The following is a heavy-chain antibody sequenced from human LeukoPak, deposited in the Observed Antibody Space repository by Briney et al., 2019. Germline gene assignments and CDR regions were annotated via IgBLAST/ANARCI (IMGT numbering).Heavy chain of an antibody. J-gene: IGHJ4*02. CDR1: GFTFSDYF. D-gene: IGHD2-15*01. CDR2: SRNKAFSYTT. V-gene: IGHV3-72*01. CDR3: AGSYGGGWD. Sequence: QPGRSLRLSCVASGFTFSDYFMDWVRQAPGKGLEWVGRSRNKAFSYTTAYGASVKGRFTISRDDSKNSLYLEMSSLKTEDTAVYYCAGSYGGGWDWGQGTLVTVSS.